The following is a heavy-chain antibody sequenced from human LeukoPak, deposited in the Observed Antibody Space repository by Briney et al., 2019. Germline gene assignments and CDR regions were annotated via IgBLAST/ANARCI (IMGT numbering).Heavy chain of an antibody. J-gene: IGHJ4*02. Sequence: ASVKVSCKASSYSFTRYGISWVRQAPGQGLEWMGWISAYNGNTNYAQKLQGRVTMTTDTSTSTAYMELRSLRSDDTAVYYCARVGLWFGELLYIPSFFDYWGQGTLVTVSS. V-gene: IGHV1-18*01. CDR3: ARVGLWFGELLYIPSFFDY. CDR2: ISAYNGNT. CDR1: SYSFTRYG. D-gene: IGHD3-10*01.